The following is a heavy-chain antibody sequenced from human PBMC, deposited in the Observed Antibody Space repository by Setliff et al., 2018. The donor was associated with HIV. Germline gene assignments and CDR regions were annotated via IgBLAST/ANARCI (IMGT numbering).Heavy chain of an antibody. V-gene: IGHV1-18*01. D-gene: IGHD4-4*01. CDR1: GYTFTSYG. CDR3: ARAGSNYVYYYYYYMDV. CDR2: ISAYNGNT. J-gene: IGHJ6*03. Sequence: EASVKVSCKASGYTFTSYGISWVRQAPGQGLEWMGWISAYNGNTNYAQKLQGRVTMTTDTSTSTAYMELRSLRSDDTAVYYCARAGSNYVYYYYYYMDVWGKGTTVTVSS.